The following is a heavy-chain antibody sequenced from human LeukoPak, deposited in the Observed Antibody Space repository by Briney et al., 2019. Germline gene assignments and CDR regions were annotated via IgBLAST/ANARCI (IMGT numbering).Heavy chain of an antibody. CDR3: ARTSYSGTNNGLPGYFDY. CDR1: GYTFTSYY. J-gene: IGHJ4*02. V-gene: IGHV1-46*01. Sequence: ASVKVSFKASGYTFTSYYMHWVRQAPGQGLEWMGIINPSAGSTSYAQKFQGRVTVTRDTSTSTVYMELSSLRPEDTAVYYCARTSYSGTNNGLPGYFDYWGQGTLVTVSS. CDR2: INPSAGST. D-gene: IGHD1-26*01.